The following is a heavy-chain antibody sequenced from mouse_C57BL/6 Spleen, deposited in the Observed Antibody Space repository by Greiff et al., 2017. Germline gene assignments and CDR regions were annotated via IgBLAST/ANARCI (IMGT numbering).Heavy chain of an antibody. Sequence: VQLQQPGAELVKPGASVKMSCKASGYTFTSYWITWVKQRPGQGLEWIGDIYPGSGSTNYNEKFKSRATLTVDKSSGNAYMQLSSLTSDDSAVYYCARRDYYEAWFAYWGQGALVTVSA. D-gene: IGHD1-1*01. CDR3: ARRDYYEAWFAY. CDR1: GYTFTSYW. J-gene: IGHJ3*01. V-gene: IGHV1-55*01. CDR2: IYPGSGST.